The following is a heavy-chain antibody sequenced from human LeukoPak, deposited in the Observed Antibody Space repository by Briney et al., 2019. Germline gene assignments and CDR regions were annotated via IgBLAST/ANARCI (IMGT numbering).Heavy chain of an antibody. CDR2: ISSSSSTI. CDR3: ARDTIFGVVIMENSWFDP. CDR1: GFTFSSYS. D-gene: IGHD3-3*01. Sequence: GGSLRLSCAASGFTFSSYSMNWVRQAPGKGLEWVSYISSSSSTIYYADSVKGRFTISRDNAKNSLYLQMNSLRAEDTAVYYCARDTIFGVVIMENSWFDPWGQGTLVTVSS. V-gene: IGHV3-48*01. J-gene: IGHJ5*02.